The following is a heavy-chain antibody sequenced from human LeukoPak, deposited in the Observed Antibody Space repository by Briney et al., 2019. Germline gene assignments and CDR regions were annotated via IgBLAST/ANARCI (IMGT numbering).Heavy chain of an antibody. CDR1: GFTFSSYS. V-gene: IGHV3-21*01. J-gene: IGHJ4*02. CDR2: ISSSSSYI. Sequence: EGSLRLSCAASGFTFSSYSKNWVRQAPGKGLEWVSSISSSSSYIYYADSVKGRFTISRDNAKNSLYLQMNSLRAEDTAVYYCATLGGNDYWGQGTLVTVSS. CDR3: ATLGGNDY. D-gene: IGHD3-16*01.